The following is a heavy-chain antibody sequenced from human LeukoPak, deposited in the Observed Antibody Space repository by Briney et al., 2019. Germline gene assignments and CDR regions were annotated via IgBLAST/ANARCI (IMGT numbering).Heavy chain of an antibody. CDR2: FDPEDGET. J-gene: IGHJ4*02. Sequence: ASVKVSCKVSGYTLTELSMHWVRQAPGKGLEWMGGFDPEDGETIYAQKFQGRVTITTDESTSTAYMELSSLRSEDTAVYYCARGTRRTKLLWLDYWGQGTLVTVSS. D-gene: IGHD1-26*01. V-gene: IGHV1-24*01. CDR3: ARGTRRTKLLWLDY. CDR1: GYTLTELS.